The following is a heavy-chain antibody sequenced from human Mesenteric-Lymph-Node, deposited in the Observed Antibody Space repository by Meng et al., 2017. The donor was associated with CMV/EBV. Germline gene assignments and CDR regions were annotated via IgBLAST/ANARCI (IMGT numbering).Heavy chain of an antibody. J-gene: IGHJ6*02. Sequence: ASVKVSCKASGYTFTSYGISWVRQAPGQGLEWMGWISAYNGNTNYAQKLQGRVTMTTDTSTSTAYMELRSLRSDDTAVYYCARDIVVVPAAITDYYYGMDVWGQGTTVTVSS. D-gene: IGHD2-2*02. CDR3: ARDIVVVPAAITDYYYGMDV. CDR2: ISAYNGNT. CDR1: GYTFTSYG. V-gene: IGHV1-18*01.